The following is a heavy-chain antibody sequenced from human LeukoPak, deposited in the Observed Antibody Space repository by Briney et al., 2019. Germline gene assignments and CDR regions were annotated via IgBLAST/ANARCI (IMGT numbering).Heavy chain of an antibody. Sequence: PSETLSLTCSVSGGPISSDGYYWSWIPQHPGKGLEWIGYIYYSGSTYYNPSLKRRVTMSVDTSKNQFSLKLSSVTPADTAVYYCTRVPEYCSSGSWYFFDYWGQGTLVTVPS. CDR2: IYYSGST. CDR1: GGPISSDGYY. D-gene: IGHD2-15*01. J-gene: IGHJ4*02. V-gene: IGHV4-31*03. CDR3: TRVPEYCSSGSWYFFDY.